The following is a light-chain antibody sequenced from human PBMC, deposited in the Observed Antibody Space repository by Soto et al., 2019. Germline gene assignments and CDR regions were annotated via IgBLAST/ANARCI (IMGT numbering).Light chain of an antibody. CDR2: DAS. V-gene: IGKV3-11*01. CDR3: QQRSNWPVT. CDR1: QSVSSY. Sequence: VLTHSPATLSLSPGERATLSCRASQSVSSYLAWYQQKPGQAPRLLIYDASNRATGIPARFSGSGSGTDFTLNISSLEPEDFAVYYCQQRSNWPVTFGQGTRLDI. J-gene: IGKJ5*01.